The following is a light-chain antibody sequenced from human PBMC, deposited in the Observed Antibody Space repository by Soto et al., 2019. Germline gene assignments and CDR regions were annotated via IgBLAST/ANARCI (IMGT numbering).Light chain of an antibody. J-gene: IGKJ1*01. CDR1: QTMTRAY. Sequence: EIVLMQYPGTLSLSPGERATPSCRASQTMTRAYVAWYQQKPGQAPRLLIYAASYRATGISDKFSGSGSGTDFTLTISSLEPEDSAVYYCHQRQSWPRTFGQGTKVDIK. CDR2: AAS. CDR3: HQRQSWPRT. V-gene: IGKV3-11*01.